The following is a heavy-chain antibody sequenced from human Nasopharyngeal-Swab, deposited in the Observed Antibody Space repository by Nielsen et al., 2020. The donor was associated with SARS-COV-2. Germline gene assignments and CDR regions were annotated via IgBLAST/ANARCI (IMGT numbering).Heavy chain of an antibody. V-gene: IGHV3-48*04. Sequence: GGSLRLSCAASGFTFSSYSMNWVRQAPGKGLEWVSYISSSSSTIYYADSVKGRFTISRDNAKNSLYLQMNSLRAEDTAVYYCAGGYCSGGSCYPTLPYYYYGMDVRGQGTTVTVSS. J-gene: IGHJ6*02. CDR3: AGGYCSGGSCYPTLPYYYYGMDV. D-gene: IGHD2-15*01. CDR1: GFTFSSYS. CDR2: ISSSSSTI.